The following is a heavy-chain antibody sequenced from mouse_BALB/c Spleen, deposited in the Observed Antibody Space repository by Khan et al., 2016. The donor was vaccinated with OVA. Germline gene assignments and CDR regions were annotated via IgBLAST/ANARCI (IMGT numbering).Heavy chain of an antibody. Sequence: QVQLQQSGAELARPGASVKLSCKTSGYTFTDYNINWMRQRTGQGLEWIGEIYPGSDNTFYNEKFRGKATLTADKSSSTAYMQLSSLTSEDSAVYFCAREWAAWFAYWGQGTLVTVSA. J-gene: IGHJ3*01. CDR2: IYPGSDNT. V-gene: IGHV1-77*01. CDR1: GYTFTDYN. CDR3: AREWAAWFAY.